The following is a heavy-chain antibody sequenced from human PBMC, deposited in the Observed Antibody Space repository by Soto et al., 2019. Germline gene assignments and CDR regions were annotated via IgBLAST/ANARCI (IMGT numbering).Heavy chain of an antibody. V-gene: IGHV1-18*01. CDR2: ISAYNGNT. CDR3: AREGGQWLVGGY. J-gene: IGHJ4*02. Sequence: ASVKVSCKASGYTFTSYGISWVRQAPGQGLEWMGWISAYNGNTNYAQKLQGRVTMTRDTSTSTVYMELSSLRSEDTAVYYCAREGGQWLVGGYWGQGTLVSVSS. D-gene: IGHD6-19*01. CDR1: GYTFTSYG.